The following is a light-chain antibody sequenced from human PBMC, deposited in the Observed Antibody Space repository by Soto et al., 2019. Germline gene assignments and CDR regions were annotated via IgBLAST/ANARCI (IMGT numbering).Light chain of an antibody. CDR2: RAS. J-gene: IGKJ4*01. Sequence: DIQMTQSPSTLSASVGDRLNITCRASQSISNWLAWYQQKPGKAPKVLIYRASSLETGVPSRFSGSGSGTEFTLTISGLQPDDFATYYCQQYNSYPLTFGGGTKVDIK. CDR1: QSISNW. V-gene: IGKV1-5*03. CDR3: QQYNSYPLT.